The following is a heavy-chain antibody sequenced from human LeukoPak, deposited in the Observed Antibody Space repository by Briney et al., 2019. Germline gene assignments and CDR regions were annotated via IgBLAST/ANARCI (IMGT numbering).Heavy chain of an antibody. CDR2: IWYDASNK. D-gene: IGHD6-13*01. CDR3: VRAPGSTWDLDFDY. J-gene: IGHJ4*02. CDR1: GCTFRSYG. Sequence: PGTSLRLSCEVSGCTFRSYGMPWVRQAPGEGLEWVAVIWYDASNKYYADSVKGRFTISRDNSKNSLYLQMSSLRVEDTAVYYCVRAPGSTWDLDFDYRGQGTLVTVSS. V-gene: IGHV3-33*01.